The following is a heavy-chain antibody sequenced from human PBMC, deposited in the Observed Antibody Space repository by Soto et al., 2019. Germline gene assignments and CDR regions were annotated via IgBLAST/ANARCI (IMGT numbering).Heavy chain of an antibody. V-gene: IGHV1-3*01. CDR2: INAGNGNT. D-gene: IGHD3-10*01. J-gene: IGHJ6*02. Sequence: GASVKVSCKASGYTFTSYAMHWVRQAPGQRLEWMGWINAGNGNTKYSQKFQGRVTITRDTSASTAYMELSSLRSEDTAVYYCAREDITYIIEDYYYGMDVWGQGTTGTVSS. CDR3: AREDITYIIEDYYYGMDV. CDR1: GYTFTSYA.